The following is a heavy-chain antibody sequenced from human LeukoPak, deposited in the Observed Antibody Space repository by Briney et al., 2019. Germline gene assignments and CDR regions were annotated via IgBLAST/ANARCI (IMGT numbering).Heavy chain of an antibody. CDR2: INPNSGGT. CDR3: ARVSSRGYDILTGYQLDFFDY. CDR1: GYTFTGYY. D-gene: IGHD3-9*01. Sequence: ASVKVSCKASGYTFTGYYMHWVRQAPGQGLEWMGWINPNSGGTNYAQKLQGRVTMTRDTSISTAYMELSRLRSDDTAVYYCARVSSRGYDILTGYQLDFFDYWGQGTLVTVSS. J-gene: IGHJ4*02. V-gene: IGHV1-2*02.